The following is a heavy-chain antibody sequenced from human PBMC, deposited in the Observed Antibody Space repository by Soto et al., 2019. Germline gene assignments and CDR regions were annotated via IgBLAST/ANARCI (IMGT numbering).Heavy chain of an antibody. Sequence: PGESLKISCEGSGYSFTSYWIAWVRQTPGKGLEWLGSIPPGDSDTRYSPSFQGQVTMSADKSISTAYLQCSSLKASDTAMYYCARVPRFGGLFSGMDVWGQGTTVTVSS. J-gene: IGHJ6*02. V-gene: IGHV5-51*01. CDR1: GYSFTSYW. CDR3: ARVPRFGGLFSGMDV. CDR2: IPPGDSDT. D-gene: IGHD3-10*01.